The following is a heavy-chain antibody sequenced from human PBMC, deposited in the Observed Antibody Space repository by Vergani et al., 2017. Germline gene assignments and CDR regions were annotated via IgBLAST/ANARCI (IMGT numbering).Heavy chain of an antibody. D-gene: IGHD2-15*01. CDR2: IYYSGST. J-gene: IGHJ4*02. Sequence: QLQLQESGPGLVKPSETLSLTCTVSGGSISSSSYYWGWIRQPPGKGLEWIGSIYYSGSTYYNPSLKSRVTISVDTSKNQFSLKLSSVTAADTAVSYCARLPSRSGVPRWGQGTLVTVSS. CDR1: GGSISSSSYY. V-gene: IGHV4-39*01. CDR3: ARLPSRSGVPR.